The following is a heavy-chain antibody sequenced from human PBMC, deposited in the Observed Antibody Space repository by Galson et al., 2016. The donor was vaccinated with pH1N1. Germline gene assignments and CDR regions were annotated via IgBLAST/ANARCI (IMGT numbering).Heavy chain of an antibody. Sequence: SETLSLTCTVSGGSISGHDWTWIRQPPGKGLEWIGHLYSRDRDTTNYNPTLKNRVTISGNTSKNQFSLKLTSVTAADTAVYFCAKGGALTWFDPWGRGTLVTVSS. V-gene: IGHV4-59*11. CDR3: AKGGALTWFDP. CDR1: GGSISGHD. D-gene: IGHD3-9*01. CDR2: LYSRDRDTT. J-gene: IGHJ5*02.